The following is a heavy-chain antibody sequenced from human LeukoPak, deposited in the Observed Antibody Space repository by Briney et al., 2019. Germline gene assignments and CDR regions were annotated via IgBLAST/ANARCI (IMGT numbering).Heavy chain of an antibody. Sequence: SETLSLTCAVYGGSFSGYYWSWIRQPPGKGLEWIGEINHSGSTNYNPSLKSRVTISVDTSKNQFSLKLSSVTAADTAVYYCARITTDCDFWSGSERIDAFDIWGQGTMVTVSS. J-gene: IGHJ3*02. CDR1: GGSFSGYY. CDR2: INHSGST. D-gene: IGHD3-3*01. V-gene: IGHV4-34*01. CDR3: ARITTDCDFWSGSERIDAFDI.